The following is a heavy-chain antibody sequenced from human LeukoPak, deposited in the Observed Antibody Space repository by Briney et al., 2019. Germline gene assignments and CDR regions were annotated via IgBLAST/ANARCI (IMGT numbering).Heavy chain of an antibody. V-gene: IGHV1-69*04. CDR1: GGTFSSYA. CDR3: AREFAGSRDGYNLVYGRDV. D-gene: IGHD5-24*01. CDR2: IIPILGIA. J-gene: IGHJ6*02. Sequence: VASVKVSCKASGGTFSSYAISWVRQAPGQGLEWMGRIIPILGIANYAQKFQGRVTITADKSTSTAYMELSSLRSEDTAVYYCAREFAGSRDGYNLVYGRDVWGRRIAVSVSS.